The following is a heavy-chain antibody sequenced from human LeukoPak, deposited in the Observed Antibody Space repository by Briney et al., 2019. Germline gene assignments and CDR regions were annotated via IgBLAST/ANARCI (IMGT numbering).Heavy chain of an antibody. V-gene: IGHV4-39*01. CDR2: IYYSGST. CDR1: GGSISSSSYY. Sequence: PSETLSLTCTVSGGSISSSSYYWGWIRQPPGKGLEWIGSIYYSGSTYYNPSLKSRVTISVDTSKNQLSLKLSSVTAADTAVYYCARLADITMVRGVGWFDPWGQGTLVTVSS. CDR3: ARLADITMVRGVGWFDP. J-gene: IGHJ5*02. D-gene: IGHD3-10*01.